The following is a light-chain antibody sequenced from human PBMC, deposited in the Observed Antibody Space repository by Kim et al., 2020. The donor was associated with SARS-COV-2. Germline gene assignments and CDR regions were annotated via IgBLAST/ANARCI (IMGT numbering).Light chain of an antibody. CDR2: KAS. V-gene: IGKV1-5*03. CDR3: QQYNSYSPYT. Sequence: DIQMTQSPSTLSPSVGDRVTITCRASQSINSWLAWYQQKPRKAPKLLIYKASSLESGVPSRFSGSGSGTEFTLTISSLQPDDFATYYCQQYNSYSPYTFGQGTKLEI. CDR1: QSINSW. J-gene: IGKJ2*01.